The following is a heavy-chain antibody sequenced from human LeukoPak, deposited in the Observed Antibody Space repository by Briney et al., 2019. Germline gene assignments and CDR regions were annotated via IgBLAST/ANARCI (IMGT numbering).Heavy chain of an antibody. V-gene: IGHV1-69*04. Sequence: SVKVSCKASGGTFSSYAISWVRQAPGQGLEWMGRIIPILGIANYAQKFQGRVTITADKSTSTAYMELSSLRSEDTAEYYCARDSSSAIGWFDPWGQGTLVTVSS. J-gene: IGHJ5*02. D-gene: IGHD2-21*01. CDR2: IIPILGIA. CDR3: ARDSSSAIGWFDP. CDR1: GGTFSSYA.